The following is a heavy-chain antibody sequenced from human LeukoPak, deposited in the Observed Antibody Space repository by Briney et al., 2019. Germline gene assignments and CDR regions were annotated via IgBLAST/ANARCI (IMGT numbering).Heavy chain of an antibody. J-gene: IGHJ4*02. CDR2: ISGSGGST. CDR3: AKDPPRYDYVWGSYRYASGDY. D-gene: IGHD3-16*02. Sequence: GGSLRLSCAASGFTLSSYAMSWVRQAPGKGLEWVSAISGSGGSTYYADSVKGRFTISRDNSKNTMYLQMNSLRAEDTAVYYCAKDPPRYDYVWGSYRYASGDYWGQGTLVTVSS. CDR1: GFTLSSYA. V-gene: IGHV3-23*01.